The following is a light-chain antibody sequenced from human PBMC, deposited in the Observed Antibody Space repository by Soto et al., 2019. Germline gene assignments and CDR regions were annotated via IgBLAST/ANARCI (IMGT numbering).Light chain of an antibody. CDR1: SSDVGAYNY. Sequence: QSVLTQPASVSGSPGQSITDSCTGTSSDVGAYNYVSWYQQHPGKAPKLIISGVSNRPSGVSNRFSASKSGNTASLTISGLQAEDEADYYCISFTTSVTYVFGTGTKLTVL. CDR3: ISFTTSVTYV. J-gene: IGLJ1*01. V-gene: IGLV2-14*03. CDR2: GVS.